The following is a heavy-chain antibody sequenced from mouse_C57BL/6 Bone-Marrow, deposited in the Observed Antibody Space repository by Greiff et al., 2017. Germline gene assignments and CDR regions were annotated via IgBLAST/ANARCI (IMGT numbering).Heavy chain of an antibody. CDR2: ISSGSSTI. J-gene: IGHJ4*01. Sequence: VTLMESGGGLVKPGGSLKLSCAASGFTFSDYGMHWVRQAPEKGLEWVAYISSGSSTIDYADTVKGRFTISRDNDKNTLFLQMTSLRSEDTAMYYCASLYYYGSPYYYAMDYWDQGTSVTGSS. CDR3: ASLYYYGSPYYYAMDY. D-gene: IGHD1-1*01. CDR1: GFTFSDYG. V-gene: IGHV5-17*01.